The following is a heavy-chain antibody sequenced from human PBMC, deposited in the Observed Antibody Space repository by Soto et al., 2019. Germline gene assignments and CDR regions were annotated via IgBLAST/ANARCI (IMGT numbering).Heavy chain of an antibody. J-gene: IGHJ5*02. CDR3: GRARAIAAAGISWFDP. D-gene: IGHD6-13*01. V-gene: IGHV3-74*01. Sequence: EVQLVESGGGLVQPGGSLRLSCAASGFTFSSYWMHWVRQAPGKGLVWVSRINSDGSSTSYADSVKGRFTISRDNAKNTLYLQMDSLRAEDTAVYYCGRARAIAAAGISWFDPWGQGTLVTVSS. CDR1: GFTFSSYW. CDR2: INSDGSST.